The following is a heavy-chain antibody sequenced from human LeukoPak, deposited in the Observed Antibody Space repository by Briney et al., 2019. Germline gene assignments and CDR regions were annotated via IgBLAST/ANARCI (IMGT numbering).Heavy chain of an antibody. CDR3: ARDLIDYDFWSGIYYYYGMDV. J-gene: IGHJ6*02. D-gene: IGHD3-3*01. CDR1: GFTFSSCA. V-gene: IGHV3-30-3*01. CDR2: ISYDGSNK. Sequence: PGRSLRLSCAASGFTFSSCAMHWVRQAPGKGLEWVAVISYDGSNKYYADSVKGRFTISRDNSKNTLYLQMNSLRAEDTAVYYCARDLIDYDFWSGIYYYYGMDVWGQGTTVTVSS.